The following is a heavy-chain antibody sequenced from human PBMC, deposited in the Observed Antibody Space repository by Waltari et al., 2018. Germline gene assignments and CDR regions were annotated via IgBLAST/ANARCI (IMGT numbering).Heavy chain of an antibody. CDR1: GGSFSGYY. CDR3: ARSRYGGRFDI. J-gene: IGHJ3*02. V-gene: IGHV4-34*01. D-gene: IGHD3-16*01. CDR2: INHSGST. Sequence: QVQLQQWGAGLLKPSETLSLTCAVYGGSFSGYYWSWIRQPPGKGLEWIGEINHSGSTNYNPSLKIRATIAVETSKNQFSLKLSSVNAADTAVYYCARSRYGGRFDIWGQGTMVTVSS.